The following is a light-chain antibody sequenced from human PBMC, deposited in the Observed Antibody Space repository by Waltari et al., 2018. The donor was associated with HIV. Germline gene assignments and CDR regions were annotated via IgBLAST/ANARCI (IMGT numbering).Light chain of an antibody. CDR1: RRYGNNYNY. V-gene: IGLV2-11*01. CDR3: CSYAGSNIHWV. J-gene: IGLJ3*02. CDR2: VVN. Sequence: QSALTQHRPVSGSPGQSVTISCTGTRRYGNNYNYASWYQHHPGEPPKPVIFVVNKRPSGVPDRFSGSNSGNTASLTISGLQAEDEGHYYCCSYAGSNIHWVFGGGTKLTVL.